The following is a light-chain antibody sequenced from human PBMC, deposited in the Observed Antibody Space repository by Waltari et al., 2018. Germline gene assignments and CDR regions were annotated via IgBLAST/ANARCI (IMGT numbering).Light chain of an antibody. V-gene: IGLV2-14*03. J-gene: IGLJ3*02. CDR3: SSYTSSSTWV. Sequence: QSALTQPASVSGSPGQSITISCTGTSSDDGGYNSVSWYQQHPGKAPKLMIYDVSNRPSGVSNRFSGSKSGNTASLTISGLQAEDEADYYCSSYTSSSTWVFGGGTKLTVL. CDR1: SSDDGGYNS. CDR2: DVS.